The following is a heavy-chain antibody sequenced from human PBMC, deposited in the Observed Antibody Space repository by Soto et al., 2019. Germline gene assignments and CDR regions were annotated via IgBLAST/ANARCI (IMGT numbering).Heavy chain of an antibody. D-gene: IGHD5-18*01. CDR1: GGNFSSYT. CDR2: IIPILGIA. CDR3: ARIGYSGRNYFDY. V-gene: IGHV1-69*02. J-gene: IGHJ4*02. Sequence: QVQLVQSGAEVKKPGSSVKVSCKASGGNFSSYTISWVRQAPGQGLEWMGRIIPILGIANYAQKFQGRVTITADKSTSTAYMELSSLRSEDTAVYYCARIGYSGRNYFDYWGQGTLVTVSS.